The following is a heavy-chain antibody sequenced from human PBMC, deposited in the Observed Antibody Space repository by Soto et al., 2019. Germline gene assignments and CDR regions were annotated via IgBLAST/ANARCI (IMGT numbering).Heavy chain of an antibody. CDR3: AREYGNYYGSGSYYNTFDY. J-gene: IGHJ4*02. CDR2: IIPIFGTA. Sequence: GASVKVSCKASGGTFSSYAISWVLQAPGQGLEWMGGIIPIFGTANYAQKFQGRVTVTADESTSTAYMELSSLRSEDTAVYYCAREYGNYYGSGSYYNTFDYWGQGTLVTVSS. D-gene: IGHD3-10*01. CDR1: GGTFSSYA. V-gene: IGHV1-69*13.